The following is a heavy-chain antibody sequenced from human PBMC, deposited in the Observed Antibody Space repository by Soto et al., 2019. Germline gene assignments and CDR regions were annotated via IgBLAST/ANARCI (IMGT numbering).Heavy chain of an antibody. V-gene: IGHV3-30-3*01. Sequence: GGAPRLSRAAPGFTFRSYSFHWGRPGPGKGLEWVAVISYDGSNKYYADSVKGRFTISRDNSKNTLYLQMNSLRAEDTAVYYCARAMITFGGVIEIYFDYWGQGTLVTVSS. CDR2: ISYDGSNK. D-gene: IGHD3-16*02. CDR3: ARAMITFGGVIEIYFDY. CDR1: GFTFRSYS. J-gene: IGHJ4*02.